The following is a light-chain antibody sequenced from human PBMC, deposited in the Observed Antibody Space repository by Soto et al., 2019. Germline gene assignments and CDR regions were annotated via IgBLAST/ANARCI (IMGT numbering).Light chain of an antibody. CDR2: DVS. CDR1: SSDVGAYTY. Sequence: QSVLTQPASVSGSPGQSITISCTGTSSDVGAYTYVSWYQQHPGKAPKLMIYDVSNQPSGVSNRFSGSKSGNTAFLIISGLQAEDEADYYCTSYTSNSTPYVFGGGTKVTVL. CDR3: TSYTSNSTPYV. J-gene: IGLJ1*01. V-gene: IGLV2-14*01.